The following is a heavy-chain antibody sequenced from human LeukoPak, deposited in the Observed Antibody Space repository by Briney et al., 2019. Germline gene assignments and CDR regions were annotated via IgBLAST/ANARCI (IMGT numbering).Heavy chain of an antibody. CDR2: INPNSGGT. D-gene: IGHD3-22*01. J-gene: IGHJ4*02. V-gene: IGHV1-2*02. CDR3: AMATYDSSAYYMY. CDR1: GYTFAGYY. Sequence: ASVKVSCKASGYTFAGYYMHWVRQAPGQGLEWMGWINPNSGGTNYAQKFQGRVTMTRDTSISTAYMELSRLRSDDTAVYYCAMATYDSSAYYMYWGQGTLVTVSS.